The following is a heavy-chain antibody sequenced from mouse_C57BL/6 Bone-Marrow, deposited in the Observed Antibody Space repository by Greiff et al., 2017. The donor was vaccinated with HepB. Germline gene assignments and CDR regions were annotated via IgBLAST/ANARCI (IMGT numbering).Heavy chain of an antibody. Sequence: QVTLKESGPGLVQPSQSLSITCTVSGFSFTSYGVHWVRQSPGKGLEWLGVIWSGGSTDYNAAFISRLSISKDNSKSQVFFKMNSLQADDTAIYYCARNWYYDAMGYWGRGTSVTVSS. D-gene: IGHD1-1*02. CDR2: IWSGGST. CDR3: ARNWYYDAMGY. J-gene: IGHJ4*01. V-gene: IGHV2-2*01. CDR1: GFSFTSYG.